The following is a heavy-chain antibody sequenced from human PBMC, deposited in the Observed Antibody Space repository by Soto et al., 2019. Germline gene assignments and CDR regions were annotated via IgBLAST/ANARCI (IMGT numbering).Heavy chain of an antibody. V-gene: IGHV1-24*01. CDR3: AKGGYGSGSSGY. Sequence: ASVKVSCKVSGYTLTELSMHWVRQAPGKGLEWMGGFDPEDGETIYAQKFQGRVTMTEDTSTDTAYMELSSLRSEDTAVYYCAKGGYGSGSSGYWGQGTLVTVSS. CDR2: FDPEDGET. J-gene: IGHJ4*02. CDR1: GYTLTELS. D-gene: IGHD3-10*01.